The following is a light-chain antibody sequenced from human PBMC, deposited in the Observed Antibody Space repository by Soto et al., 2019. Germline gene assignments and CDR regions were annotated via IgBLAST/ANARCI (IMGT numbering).Light chain of an antibody. CDR2: GNN. CDR3: QSYDRSLSGTV. J-gene: IGLJ3*02. V-gene: IGLV1-40*01. CDR1: SSNIGAGYD. Sequence: QSVLTQPPSVSGAPGQRVTISCTGSSSNIGAGYDVHWYQQLPGTAPKLLIYGNNNRPSGVPDRFSGSKFGPSASLAITGLQDDDEADYYCQSYDRSLSGTVLGGGTKLTVL.